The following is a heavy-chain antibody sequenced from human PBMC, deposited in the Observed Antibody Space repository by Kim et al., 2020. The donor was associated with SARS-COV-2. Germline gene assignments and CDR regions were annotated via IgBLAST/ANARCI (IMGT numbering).Heavy chain of an antibody. CDR2: IYYSGST. CDR3: AREGDRPPIDAFDI. D-gene: IGHD2-21*01. CDR1: GGSISSYY. J-gene: IGHJ3*02. V-gene: IGHV4-59*01. Sequence: SETLSLTCTVSGGSISSYYWSWIRQPPGKGLEWIGYIYYSGSTNYNPSLKSRVTISVDTSKNQFSLKLSSVTAADTAVYYCAREGDRPPIDAFDIWGQGTMVTVSS.